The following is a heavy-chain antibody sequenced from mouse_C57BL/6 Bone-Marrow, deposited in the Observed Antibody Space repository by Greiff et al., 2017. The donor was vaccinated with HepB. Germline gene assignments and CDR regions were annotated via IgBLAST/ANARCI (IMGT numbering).Heavy chain of an antibody. CDR2: IWGVGST. CDR3: ASSYYYGSSYEDY. CDR1: GFSLTSYG. Sequence: QVQLKESGPGLVAPSQCLSITCTVSGFSLTSYGVDWVRQSPGKGLEWLGVIWGVGSTNYNSALKSRLSISKDNSKSQVFLKMNSLQTYDTAMYYWASSYYYGSSYEDYWGQGTSVTVSS. J-gene: IGHJ4*01. V-gene: IGHV2-6*01. D-gene: IGHD1-1*01.